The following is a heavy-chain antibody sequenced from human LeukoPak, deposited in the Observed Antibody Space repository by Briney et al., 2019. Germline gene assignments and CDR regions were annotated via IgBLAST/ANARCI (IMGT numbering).Heavy chain of an antibody. CDR2: VIPIFGTA. V-gene: IGHV1-69*13. Sequence: ASVKVSCKASGYTFTSYGISWVRQAPGQGLEWMGGVIPIFGTANYAQKFQGRVTITADESTSTAYMELSSLTSEDTAVYYCARSKQLVGNRFDIWGQGTMVTVSS. J-gene: IGHJ3*02. D-gene: IGHD6-6*01. CDR3: ARSKQLVGNRFDI. CDR1: GYTFTSYG.